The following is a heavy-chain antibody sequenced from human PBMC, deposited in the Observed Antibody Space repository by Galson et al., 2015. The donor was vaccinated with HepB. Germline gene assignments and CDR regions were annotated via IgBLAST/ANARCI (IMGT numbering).Heavy chain of an antibody. CDR3: AKDFAVVPAAIASGAFDI. CDR1: GFTFSSYW. V-gene: IGHV3-7*03. Sequence: SLRLSCAASGFTFSSYWMSWVRQAPGKGLEWVANIKQDGSEEYYVDSVKGRFTISRDNAKNSLYLQMNSLRAEDTAVYYCAKDFAVVPAAIASGAFDIWGQGTMVTVSS. D-gene: IGHD2-2*01. J-gene: IGHJ3*02. CDR2: IKQDGSEE.